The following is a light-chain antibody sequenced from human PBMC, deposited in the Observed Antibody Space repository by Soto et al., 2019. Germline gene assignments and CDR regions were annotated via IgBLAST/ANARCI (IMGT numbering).Light chain of an antibody. CDR3: QQYNSYWT. J-gene: IGKJ1*01. CDR1: QSISSW. Sequence: IQMTQSPSTLSASVGDRVTITCRASQSISSWLAWYQQKPGKAPKLLIYKASSLESGVPSRFSGSGSGTEFTLTISSLQPDDFATYYCQQYNSYWTFGQGTKVDIK. V-gene: IGKV1-5*03. CDR2: KAS.